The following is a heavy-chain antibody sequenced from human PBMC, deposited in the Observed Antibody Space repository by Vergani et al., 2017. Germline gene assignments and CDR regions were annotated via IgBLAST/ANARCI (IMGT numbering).Heavy chain of an antibody. CDR1: GYTFTGYY. CDR2: INPNSGGT. V-gene: IGHV1-2*02. J-gene: IGHJ4*02. CDR3: ARDPFGMVRGVMARYFDY. D-gene: IGHD3-10*01. Sequence: QVQLVQSGAEVKKPGASVKVSCKASGYTFTGYYMHWVRQATGQGLEWMGWINPNSGGTNYAQKFPGRVTMTRDTSISTAYMELSRLRSDDTAVYYCARDPFGMVRGVMARYFDYWGQGTLVTVSA.